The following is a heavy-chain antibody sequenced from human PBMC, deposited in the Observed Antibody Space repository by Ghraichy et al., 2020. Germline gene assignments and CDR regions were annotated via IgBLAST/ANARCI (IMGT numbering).Heavy chain of an antibody. V-gene: IGHV4-34*01. J-gene: IGHJ4*02. CDR1: GGSFSGYY. D-gene: IGHD3-22*01. CDR2: INHSGST. CDR3: AKGSQDYYDSSGHIGRFDY. Sequence: SETLSLTCAVYGGSFSGYYWSWIRQPPGKGLEWIGEINHSGSTNYNPSLKSRVTISVDTSKNQFSLKLSSVTAADTAVYYCAKGSQDYYDSSGHIGRFDYWGQGTLVTVSS.